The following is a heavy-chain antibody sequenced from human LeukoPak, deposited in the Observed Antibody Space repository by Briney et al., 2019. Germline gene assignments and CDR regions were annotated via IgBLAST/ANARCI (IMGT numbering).Heavy chain of an antibody. J-gene: IGHJ4*02. D-gene: IGHD2-15*01. CDR1: GYTFTHYA. V-gene: IGHV7-4-1*02. Sequence: ASVKLSCKASGYTFTHYAINWVRQAPGQGLEWMGWINTNTATPMYAQGFSRRFVFSLDVSDSTAYLQISSLKAGDTAVYYCARDPTRSPGGGFFSPLGYWGQGSLVTVS. CDR3: ARDPTRSPGGGFFSPLGY. CDR2: INTNTATP.